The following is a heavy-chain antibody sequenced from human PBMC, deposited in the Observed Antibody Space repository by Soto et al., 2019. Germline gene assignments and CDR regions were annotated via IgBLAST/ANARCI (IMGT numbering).Heavy chain of an antibody. D-gene: IGHD4-17*01. CDR3: ASSIQGDYGGFDAFDI. Sequence: SETLSLTCAAYGGSFSGYYWSWIRQPPGKGLEWIGEINHSGSTNYNPSLKSRVTISVDTSKNQFSLKLSSVTAADTAVYYCASSIQGDYGGFDAFDIWGQGTMVTVSS. V-gene: IGHV4-34*01. J-gene: IGHJ3*02. CDR1: GGSFSGYY. CDR2: INHSGST.